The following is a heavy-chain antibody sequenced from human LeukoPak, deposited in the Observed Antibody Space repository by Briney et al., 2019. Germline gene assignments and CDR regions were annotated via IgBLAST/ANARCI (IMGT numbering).Heavy chain of an antibody. CDR3: ARDVGEYCSSTNCYASHY. D-gene: IGHD2-2*01. J-gene: IGHJ4*02. CDR2: INPHSGGT. Sequence: GASVKVSCKASGYTFTGYYIHWVRQAPGQGLEWMGWINPHSGGTNYAQKFQGGVTMTRDTSITTAYMELSSLRSDDTAVYYCARDVGEYCSSTNCYASHYWGQGTQVTVSS. V-gene: IGHV1-2*02. CDR1: GYTFTGYY.